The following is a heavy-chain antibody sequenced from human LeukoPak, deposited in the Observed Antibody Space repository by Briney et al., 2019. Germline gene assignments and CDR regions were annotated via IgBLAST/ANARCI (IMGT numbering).Heavy chain of an antibody. CDR1: GFTFSSYA. Sequence: GGSLRLSCAASGFTFSSYAMSWVRQAPGKGLEWVSYISSSSSTIYYADSVKGRFTISRDNAKNSLYLQMNSLRAEDTAVYYCAREAQQLAIDYWGQGTLVTVSS. CDR2: ISSSSSTI. CDR3: AREAQQLAIDY. J-gene: IGHJ4*02. V-gene: IGHV3-48*01. D-gene: IGHD6-13*01.